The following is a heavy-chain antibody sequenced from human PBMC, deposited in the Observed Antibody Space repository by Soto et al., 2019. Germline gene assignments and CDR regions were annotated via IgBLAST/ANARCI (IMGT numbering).Heavy chain of an antibody. J-gene: IGHJ6*02. CDR3: AKVWERTVTTRNYFYVMDV. CDR2: ISGSGGST. CDR1: GFTFSSYA. V-gene: IGHV3-23*01. D-gene: IGHD4-17*01. Sequence: EVQLLESGGGLVQPGGSLRLSCTASGFTFSSYAMSWVRQAPGKGLEWVSTISGSGGSTYYADSVKGRFTISRDNSKNTLYLQMNSLIAEDTAVYSCAKVWERTVTTRNYFYVMDVWGQGTTVTVSS.